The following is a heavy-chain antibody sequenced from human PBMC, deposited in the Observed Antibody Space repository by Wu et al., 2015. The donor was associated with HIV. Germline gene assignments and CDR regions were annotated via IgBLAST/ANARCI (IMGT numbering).Heavy chain of an antibody. D-gene: IGHD4/OR15-4a*01. V-gene: IGHV1-46*01. Sequence: QVQLVQSGAEVKKPGASVKVSCKASGYIFTTYYIHWVRQAPGQGLEWMGVINPSGSSTTYTEKFQGRVTMTKDTSTSTVYMELSSLRSEDTAVYYCATLTQFDYWGQGTLVTVSS. J-gene: IGHJ4*02. CDR3: ATLTQFDY. CDR1: GYIFTTYY. CDR2: INPSGSST.